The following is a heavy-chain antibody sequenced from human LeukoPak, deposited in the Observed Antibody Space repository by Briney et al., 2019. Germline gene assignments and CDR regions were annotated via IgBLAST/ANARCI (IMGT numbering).Heavy chain of an antibody. CDR2: IRYDGSNK. CDR3: AKDPQREWLWFVGVLAD. D-gene: IGHD3-3*01. CDR1: GFTFSSYG. V-gene: IGHV3-30*02. Sequence: GGSLRLSCAASGFTFSSYGMHWVRQAPGKGLEWVAFIRYDGSNKYYADSVKGRFTISRDNSKNTLYLQMNSLRAEDTAVYYCAKDPQREWLWFVGVLADWGQGTLVTVSS. J-gene: IGHJ4*02.